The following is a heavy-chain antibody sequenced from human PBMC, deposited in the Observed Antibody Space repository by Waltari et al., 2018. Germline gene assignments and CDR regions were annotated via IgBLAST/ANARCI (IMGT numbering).Heavy chain of an antibody. CDR1: GFLFSSYP. J-gene: IGHJ4*02. D-gene: IGHD3-22*01. Sequence: EVQLLESGGGLVQPGGSLRLSCAASGFLFSSYPMDWVRQAPGKGLEWVSVFNGGGDTGYADSVKGRFTISRDNSNNMLYLQMNSLRPEDTAVYYCAKGFDRASFDYWGQGALVTVSS. CDR3: AKGFDRASFDY. CDR2: FNGGGDT. V-gene: IGHV3-23*03.